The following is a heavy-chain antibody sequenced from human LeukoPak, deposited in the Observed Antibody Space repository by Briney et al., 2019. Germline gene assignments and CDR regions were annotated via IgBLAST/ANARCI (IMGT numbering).Heavy chain of an antibody. D-gene: IGHD2-2*01. J-gene: IGHJ4*02. CDR2: INPSGGST. V-gene: IGHV1-46*01. CDR3: ARGYCSSTSCLEFGY. Sequence: ASVKVSCKESGYTFTSYYMHWVRQAPGQGLEWLGIINPSGGSTSYAQKFQGRVTMTRDTSTSTVYMELSSLRSEDTAVYYCARGYCSSTSCLEFGYWGQGTLVTVSS. CDR1: GYTFTSYY.